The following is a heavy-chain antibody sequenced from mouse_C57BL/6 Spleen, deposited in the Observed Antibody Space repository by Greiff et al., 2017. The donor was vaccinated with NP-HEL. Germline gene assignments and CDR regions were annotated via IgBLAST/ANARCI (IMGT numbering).Heavy chain of an antibody. CDR2: FHPYNDDT. D-gene: IGHD3-3*01. J-gene: IGHJ4*01. V-gene: IGHV1-47*01. CDR1: GYTFTTYP. Sequence: VKLVESGAELVKPGASVKMSCKASGYTFTTYPTEWMKQNHGKSLEWIGNFHPYNDDTKYNEKFKGKATLTVEKSSSTVYLELSRLTSDDSAVYYCARGDAGYYYAMDYWGQGTSVTVSS. CDR3: ARGDAGYYYAMDY.